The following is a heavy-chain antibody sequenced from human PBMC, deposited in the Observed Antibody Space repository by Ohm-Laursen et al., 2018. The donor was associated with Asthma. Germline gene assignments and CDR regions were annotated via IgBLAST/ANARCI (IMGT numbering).Heavy chain of an antibody. Sequence: TLSLTCGVSGDSISSGDHYWSWIRQHPEKGLEWIGYIYYSGGTYYNPSLRSRVTMLVDTSTNQFSLNLSSVSAADTAMYYCARATYYHESTGYYFFDYWGQGTLVTVSS. V-gene: IGHV4-31*11. D-gene: IGHD3-22*01. CDR2: IYYSGGT. J-gene: IGHJ4*02. CDR3: ARATYYHESTGYYFFDY. CDR1: GDSISSGDHY.